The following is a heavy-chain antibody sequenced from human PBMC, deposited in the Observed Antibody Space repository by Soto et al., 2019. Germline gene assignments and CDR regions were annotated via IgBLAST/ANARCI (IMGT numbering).Heavy chain of an antibody. CDR1: GFALSTSGVG. CDR3: AHSRYSSSSLSL. Sequence: SGPTLVNPTQTLTLTCTFSGFALSTSGVGVGWIRQPPGKALEWLALIYWDDDKRYSPSLKSRLTITKDISKDQVVLTMTNMDPVDTGTYYCAHSRYSSSSLSLWGQGTLVTVSS. V-gene: IGHV2-5*02. J-gene: IGHJ4*02. D-gene: IGHD6-6*01. CDR2: IYWDDDK.